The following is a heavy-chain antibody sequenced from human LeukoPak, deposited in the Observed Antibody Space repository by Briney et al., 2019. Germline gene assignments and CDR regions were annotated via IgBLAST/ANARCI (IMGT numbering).Heavy chain of an antibody. V-gene: IGHV4-34*01. CDR3: ARGGNTMVRGVIISHYYYYYGMDV. Sequence: PSETLSLTCAVHGGSFSGYYWSWIRQPPGKGLEWIGEINHSGSTNYNPSLKSRVTISVDTSKNQFSLKLSSVTAADTAVYYCARGGNTMVRGVIISHYYYYYGMDVWGQGTTVTVSS. CDR1: GGSFSGYY. CDR2: INHSGST. D-gene: IGHD3-10*01. J-gene: IGHJ6*02.